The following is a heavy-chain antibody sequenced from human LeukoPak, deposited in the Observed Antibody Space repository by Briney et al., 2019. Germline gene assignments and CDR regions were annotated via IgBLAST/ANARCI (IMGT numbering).Heavy chain of an antibody. CDR1: GFTFSSYA. CDR2: ISYDGSNE. J-gene: IGHJ4*02. CDR3: ARGEDYYDSSGYYSGDYFDY. Sequence: GRSLRLSCAASGFTFSSYAMHWVRQAPGKGLEWVAVISYDGSNEYYADSVKGRFTISRDNSKNTLYLQMNSLRAEDTAVYYCARGEDYYDSSGYYSGDYFDYWGQGTLVTVSS. D-gene: IGHD3-22*01. V-gene: IGHV3-30-3*01.